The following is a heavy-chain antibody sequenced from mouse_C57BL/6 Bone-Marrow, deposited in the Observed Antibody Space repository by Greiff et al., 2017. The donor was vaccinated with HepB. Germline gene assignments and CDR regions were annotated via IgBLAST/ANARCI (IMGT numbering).Heavy chain of an antibody. D-gene: IGHD2-3*01. V-gene: IGHV1-55*01. Sequence: VQLQQPGAELVKPGASVKMSCKASGYTFTSYWITWVKQRPGQGLEWIGDIYPGSGSTNYNEKFKSKATLTVDTSSSTAYMQLSSLTSEDTAIYYCARSHGYSLDYWGQGTTLTVSS. CDR1: GYTFTSYW. CDR2: IYPGSGST. J-gene: IGHJ2*01. CDR3: ARSHGYSLDY.